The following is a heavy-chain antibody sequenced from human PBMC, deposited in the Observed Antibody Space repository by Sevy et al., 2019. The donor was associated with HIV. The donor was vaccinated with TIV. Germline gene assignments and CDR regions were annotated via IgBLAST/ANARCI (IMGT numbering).Heavy chain of an antibody. D-gene: IGHD3-10*01. Sequence: GGSLRLSCAASGFTFNSYTMSWVRQAPGKGLEWVSAISGSGGYTYYADSVKGRFTISRDNSKKTLDLQMNSLRAEDTAVYYCATEDLRGFDPWGQGTLVTVSS. CDR1: GFTFNSYT. J-gene: IGHJ5*02. CDR2: ISGSGGYT. V-gene: IGHV3-23*01. CDR3: ATEDLRGFDP.